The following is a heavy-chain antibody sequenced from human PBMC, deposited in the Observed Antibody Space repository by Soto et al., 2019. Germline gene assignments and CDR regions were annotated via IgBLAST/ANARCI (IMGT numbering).Heavy chain of an antibody. Sequence: PSETLSLTCTVSGGSISSSSYYWGWIRQPPGKGLEWIGSIYYSGSTYYNPSLKSRVTISVDTSKNQFSLKLSSVTAADTAVYYCARAPFGVVIIQGMRYYYYGMDVWGQGTTVTVSS. CDR2: IYYSGST. V-gene: IGHV4-39*01. J-gene: IGHJ6*02. CDR1: GGSISSSSYY. D-gene: IGHD3-3*01. CDR3: ARAPFGVVIIQGMRYYYYGMDV.